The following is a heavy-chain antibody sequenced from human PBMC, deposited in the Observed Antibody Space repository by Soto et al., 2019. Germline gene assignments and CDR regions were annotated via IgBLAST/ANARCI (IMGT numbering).Heavy chain of an antibody. CDR1: GFTFSSYG. CDR3: AKDTAIREASSLWFDP. V-gene: IGHV3-30*02. D-gene: IGHD1-26*01. Sequence: GGSLRLSCAASGFTFSSYGMHWVRQAPGKGLEWVAVIRWNGSNKYYADSVKGRFTISRDNAKNSLYLQMNSLRAEDTALYYCAKDTAIREASSLWFDPWGQGTLVTVSS. J-gene: IGHJ5*02. CDR2: IRWNGSNK.